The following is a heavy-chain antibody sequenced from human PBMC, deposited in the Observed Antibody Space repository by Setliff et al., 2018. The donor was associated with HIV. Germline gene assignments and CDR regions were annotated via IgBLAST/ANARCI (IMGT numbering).Heavy chain of an antibody. V-gene: IGHV4-61*09. D-gene: IGHD1-7*01. CDR3: ARTNRWELLSPYFDA. CDR2: IYTSGST. CDR1: GGSISSGTYY. Sequence: SETLSLTCTVSGGSISSGTYYWSWIRQPAVKGLEWIGHIYTSGSTNYNPSLKSRVTLSLDPSENQYSLKLTSLIAADTAVYYCARTNRWELLSPYFDAWGQGTLVTVSS. J-gene: IGHJ4*02.